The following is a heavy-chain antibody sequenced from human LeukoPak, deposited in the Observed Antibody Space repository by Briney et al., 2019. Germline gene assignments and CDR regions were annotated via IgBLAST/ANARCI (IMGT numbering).Heavy chain of an antibody. J-gene: IGHJ4*01. CDR1: GFTFSSYA. CDR2: ISGSGGRT. Sequence: RGSLRLSCAASGFTFSSYAMSWGRPDPGKGLGWVSAISGSGGRTYYADPVKGRFTISRDNSQNPLYLQMNRLRAEDTAIYYCAKDPYLIHDSSGYTTIYYIDYGGQGTLATVSS. D-gene: IGHD3-22*01. CDR3: AKDPYLIHDSSGYTTIYYIDY. V-gene: IGHV3-23*01.